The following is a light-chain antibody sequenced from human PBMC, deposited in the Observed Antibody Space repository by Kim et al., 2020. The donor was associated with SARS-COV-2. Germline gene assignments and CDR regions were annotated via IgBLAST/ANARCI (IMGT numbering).Light chain of an antibody. Sequence: PGASATRSCRASQSVNSGYLAGYQQKPGQSPRLLIYDTSSRATGIPDRFSGSGSGTDFTLTISRLEPEDFALYYCQQYGSSPRTFGQGTKVDIK. J-gene: IGKJ1*01. CDR2: DTS. CDR1: QSVNSGY. CDR3: QQYGSSPRT. V-gene: IGKV3-20*01.